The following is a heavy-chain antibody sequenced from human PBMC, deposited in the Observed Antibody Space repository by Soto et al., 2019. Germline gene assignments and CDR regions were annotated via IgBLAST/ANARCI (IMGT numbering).Heavy chain of an antibody. D-gene: IGHD4-17*01. CDR2: IIPIFGTA. CDR3: ARSSGNYGYSGLNWFDP. Sequence: QVQLVQSGAEVKKPGSSVKVSCKASGGTFSSYAISWVRQAPGQGLEWMGGIIPIFGTANYAQKFQGRVTITADESTSAAYMELSSLRSEDTAVYYCARSSGNYGYSGLNWFDPWGQGTLVTVSS. V-gene: IGHV1-69*01. J-gene: IGHJ5*02. CDR1: GGTFSSYA.